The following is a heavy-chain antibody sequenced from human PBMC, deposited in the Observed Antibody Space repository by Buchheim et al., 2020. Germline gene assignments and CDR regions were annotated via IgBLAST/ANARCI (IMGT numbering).Heavy chain of an antibody. CDR3: ARVRSLVQLPGGGYYFDY. D-gene: IGHD5-18*01. V-gene: IGHV1-2*02. CDR2: INPNSGGT. Sequence: QVQLVQSGAEVKKPGASVKVSCKASGYTFTGYYMHWVRQAPGQGLEWMGWINPNSGGTNYAQKVQGRVTMTRDTSISTAYMELSRLRSDDTAVYYCARVRSLVQLPGGGYYFDYWGQGTL. J-gene: IGHJ4*02. CDR1: GYTFTGYY.